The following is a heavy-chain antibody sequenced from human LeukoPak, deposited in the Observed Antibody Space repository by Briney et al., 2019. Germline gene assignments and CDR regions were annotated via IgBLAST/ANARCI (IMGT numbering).Heavy chain of an antibody. V-gene: IGHV4-61*01. J-gene: IGHJ1*01. D-gene: IGHD1-26*01. CDR3: ARGFLGGSYSVNFQH. CDR2: IYYSGST. Sequence: PSETLSLTCTVSGGSISSGSYFWSWIRQPPGKGLEWIGYIYYSGSTNDNPSLKSRVTISVDTSKNQFSLQLSSVTAADTAVYYCARGFLGGSYSVNFQHWGQGTLVTVSS. CDR1: GGSISSGSYF.